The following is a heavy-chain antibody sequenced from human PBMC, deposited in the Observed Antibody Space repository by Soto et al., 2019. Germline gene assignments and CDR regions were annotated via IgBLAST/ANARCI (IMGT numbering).Heavy chain of an antibody. J-gene: IGHJ5*02. V-gene: IGHV4-4*07. D-gene: IGHD1-1*01. CDR3: VRDGTKTLRDWFDP. CDR2: IYATGTT. CDR1: GASISGYY. Sequence: PSETLSLTCTVSGASISGYYWSWIRKSAGKGLEWIGRIYATGTTDYNPSPKSRVMMSVDTSKKRFSLKLRSVTAADTAVYYCVRDGTKTLRDWFDPWGQGISVTVSS.